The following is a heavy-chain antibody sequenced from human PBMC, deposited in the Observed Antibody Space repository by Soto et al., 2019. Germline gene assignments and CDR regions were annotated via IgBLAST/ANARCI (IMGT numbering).Heavy chain of an antibody. CDR1: VFTFSSYT. CDR3: GGSYKGLIRLHYFDT. CDR2: ISSSSSTI. J-gene: IGHJ4*02. V-gene: IGHV3-48*01. D-gene: IGHD3-9*01. Sequence: ETLTLSCAAFVFTFSSYTMNWVRQAPGKGLEWVSYISSSSSTIYYADSVKGRFTISRDNAKNSLYLQMNSLRAEDTAVILTGGSYKGLIRLHYFDTWGPGTLVTVSS.